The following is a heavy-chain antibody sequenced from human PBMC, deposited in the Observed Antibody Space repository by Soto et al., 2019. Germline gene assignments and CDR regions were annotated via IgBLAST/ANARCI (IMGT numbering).Heavy chain of an antibody. Sequence: PSETLSLTCTVSGGSISSSSYYWGWIRQPPGKGLEWIGSIYYSGSTYYNPSLKSRVTISVDTSKNQFSLKLSSVTAADMAVYYCARQRNYDFWSGYYFHTGNWFDPWGQGTLVTVSS. CDR2: IYYSGST. V-gene: IGHV4-39*01. D-gene: IGHD3-3*01. J-gene: IGHJ5*02. CDR1: GGSISSSSYY. CDR3: ARQRNYDFWSGYYFHTGNWFDP.